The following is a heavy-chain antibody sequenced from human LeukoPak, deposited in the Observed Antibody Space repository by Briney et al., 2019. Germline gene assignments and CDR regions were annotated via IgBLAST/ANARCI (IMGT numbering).Heavy chain of an antibody. CDR1: GFTFRSYA. CDR2: ISGSGDYT. Sequence: GSLRLSCEASGFTFRSYAMTWVRQAPGKGLQWVSAISGSGDYTYYADSVKGRFTISRDNPAHTLYLQMDSLRAEDTAVYFCANSFTGSLAHFDYWGRGSLVTVSS. V-gene: IGHV3-23*01. D-gene: IGHD1-26*01. CDR3: ANSFTGSLAHFDY. J-gene: IGHJ4*02.